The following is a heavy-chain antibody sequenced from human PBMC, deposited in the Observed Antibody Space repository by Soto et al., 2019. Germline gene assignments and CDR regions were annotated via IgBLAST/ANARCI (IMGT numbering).Heavy chain of an antibody. CDR1: GGTFSSYA. CDR3: ASRRDIVVVPAANPTLYYYYYGMDV. Sequence: SVKVSCKASGGTFSSYAISWVRQAPGQGLEWMGGIIPIFGTANYAQKFQGRVTITADESTSTAYMELSSLRSEDTAVYYCASRRDIVVVPAANPTLYYYYYGMDVWGQGTTVTVS. V-gene: IGHV1-69*13. J-gene: IGHJ6*02. D-gene: IGHD2-2*01. CDR2: IIPIFGTA.